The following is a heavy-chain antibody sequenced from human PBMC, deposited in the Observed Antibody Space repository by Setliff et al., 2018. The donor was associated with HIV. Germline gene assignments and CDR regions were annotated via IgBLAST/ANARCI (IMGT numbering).Heavy chain of an antibody. CDR1: GDSVSSNSAA. J-gene: IGHJ4*02. V-gene: IGHV6-1*01. D-gene: IGHD3-10*01. CDR2: TYYRSKWYN. Sequence: SQTLSLTCAISGDSVSSNSAAWNWIRQSPSRGLERLGRTYYRSKWYNDYAVSVKSRITINPATSKNQFSLQLNSVTPEDTAVYYCARSAGLLWFGELLFDYWGQGTLVTVSS. CDR3: ARSAGLLWFGELLFDY.